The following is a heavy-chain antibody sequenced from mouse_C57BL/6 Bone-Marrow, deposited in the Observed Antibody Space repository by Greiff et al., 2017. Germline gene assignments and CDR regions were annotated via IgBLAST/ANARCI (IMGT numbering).Heavy chain of an antibody. J-gene: IGHJ2*01. CDR3: AREGLLYYDYGGEVFDY. V-gene: IGHV3-6*01. Sequence: EVQLQESGPGLVKPSQSLSLTCSVTGYSITSGYYWNWIRQFPGNKLEWMGYISYDGSNNYNPSLKNRISITRDTSKNQFFLKLNSVTTEDTATYYCAREGLLYYDYGGEVFDYWGQGTTLTVSS. CDR2: ISYDGSN. CDR1: GYSITSGYY. D-gene: IGHD2-4*01.